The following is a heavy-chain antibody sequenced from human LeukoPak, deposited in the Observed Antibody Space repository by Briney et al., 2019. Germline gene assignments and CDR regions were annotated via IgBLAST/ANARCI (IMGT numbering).Heavy chain of an antibody. CDR3: VRDLNWNFDY. CDR2: ISTGSDLK. CDR1: GFPFSHYS. Sequence: GGSLSLSCVASGFPFSHYSMNWVRQAPGKGLEFLAYISTGSDLKSYAGSVKGRFTINRDNVMNSLSLQMNSLRVDDTAVYYCVRDLNWNFDYWGQGTLVTVSS. D-gene: IGHD1-20*01. V-gene: IGHV3-48*04. J-gene: IGHJ4*02.